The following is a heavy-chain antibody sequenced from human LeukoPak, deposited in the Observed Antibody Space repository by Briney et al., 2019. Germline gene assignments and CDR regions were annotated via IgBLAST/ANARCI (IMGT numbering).Heavy chain of an antibody. CDR2: ISWNSGSI. J-gene: IGHJ4*02. CDR1: GFTFDDYA. Sequence: GGFLRLSCAASGFTFDDYAMHWVRQAPGKGLEWVSGISWNSGSIGYADSVKGRFTISRDNAKNSLYLQMNSLRAEDTALYYCAKADTYYYDSSGYSFDYWGQGTLVTVSS. CDR3: AKADTYYYDSSGYSFDY. V-gene: IGHV3-9*01. D-gene: IGHD3-22*01.